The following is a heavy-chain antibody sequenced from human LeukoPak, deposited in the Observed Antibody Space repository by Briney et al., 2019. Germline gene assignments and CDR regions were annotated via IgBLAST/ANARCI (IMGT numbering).Heavy chain of an antibody. J-gene: IGHJ4*02. D-gene: IGHD3-9*01. CDR1: GGSISSYY. CDR3: ARGAGTRILTGYYY. CDR2: IYYSGGT. Sequence: SETLSLTCTVSGGSISSYYWSWIRQPPGKGLEWIGYIYYSGGTNYNPSLKSRVTISVDTSKNQFSLKLSSVTAADTAVYYCARGAGTRILTGYYYWGQGTLVTVSS. V-gene: IGHV4-59*01.